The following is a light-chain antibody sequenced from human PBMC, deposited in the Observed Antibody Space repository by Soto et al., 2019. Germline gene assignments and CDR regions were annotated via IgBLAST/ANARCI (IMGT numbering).Light chain of an antibody. V-gene: IGKV1-6*01. J-gene: IGKJ2*01. CDR3: LQDYNYPRT. CDR2: AAT. CDR1: QGIRTE. Sequence: AIQMTQSPSSLSASEGDRVTITCRASQGIRTELAWYQQKAGKAPQLLIFAATSLQSGVPPRFSGSGSGTDFTLTITSLQPEDFATYYCLQDYNYPRTFGQGTKLEIK.